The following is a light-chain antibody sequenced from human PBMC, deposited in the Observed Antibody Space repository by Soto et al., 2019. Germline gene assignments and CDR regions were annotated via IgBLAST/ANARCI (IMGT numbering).Light chain of an antibody. Sequence: QSVLTQPPSVSAAPGQTVTISCSGDTSNIGSNYVSWYQQVPGKAPKLLIYDNGNRPSGIPDRFSGSRSGTSATLAITGLQTGDEAIYYCGSWGSSVTGSFYVFGSATQLTVL. V-gene: IGLV1-51*01. CDR2: DNG. J-gene: IGLJ1*01. CDR3: GSWGSSVTGSFYV. CDR1: TSNIGSNY.